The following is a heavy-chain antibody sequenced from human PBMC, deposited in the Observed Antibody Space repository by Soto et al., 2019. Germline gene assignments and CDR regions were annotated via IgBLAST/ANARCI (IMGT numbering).Heavy chain of an antibody. D-gene: IGHD1-26*01. CDR3: AREGMGFGY. Sequence: QLVESGGGLIQPGGSLRLSCAASGFTVSSYYMSWVRQAPGKGLEWVSVGYSTGSTYYADSVKGRFTISRDISKNMIYLQMDSLRAEDTAVYYCAREGMGFGYWGQGTLVTVSS. J-gene: IGHJ4*02. CDR2: GYSTGST. V-gene: IGHV3-53*01. CDR1: GFTVSSYY.